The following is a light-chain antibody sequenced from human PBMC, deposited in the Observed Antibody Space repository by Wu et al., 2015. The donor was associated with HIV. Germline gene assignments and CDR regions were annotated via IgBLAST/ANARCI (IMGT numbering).Light chain of an antibody. J-gene: IGKJ5*01. Sequence: EIVLTQSPGTLSLSPGERATLSCRASQSVTSNYLAWYQQKPGQAPRLLIYAASNRATGIPDRISGSGSETDFTLTISSLEPEDFAVYFCQQRRNWPLTFGQGTRLEIK. CDR1: QSVTSNY. CDR3: QQRRNWPLT. V-gene: IGKV3D-20*02. CDR2: AAS.